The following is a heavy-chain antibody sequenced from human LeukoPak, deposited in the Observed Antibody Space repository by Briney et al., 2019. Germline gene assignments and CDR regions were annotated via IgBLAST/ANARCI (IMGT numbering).Heavy chain of an antibody. J-gene: IGHJ4*02. D-gene: IGHD1-26*01. CDR3: ARVGSGSYLTDY. CDR1: GYTFTGYY. Sequence: ASVKVSCEASGYTFTGYYMHWVRQAPGQGLEWMGWINPNSGGTNYAQKFQGRVTMTRDTSISTAYMELSRLRSDDTAVYYCARVGSGSYLTDYWGQGTLVTVSS. CDR2: INPNSGGT. V-gene: IGHV1-2*02.